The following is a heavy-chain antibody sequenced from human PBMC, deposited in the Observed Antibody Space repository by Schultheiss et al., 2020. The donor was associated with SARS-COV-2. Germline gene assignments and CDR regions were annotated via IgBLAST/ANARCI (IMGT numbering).Heavy chain of an antibody. D-gene: IGHD1-26*01. CDR1: GGSISSGGYY. CDR3: ARDSGAVGY. CDR2: IYYSGST. Sequence: SETLSLTCTVSGGSISSGGYYWSWIRQHPGKGLEWIGYIYYSGSTNYNPSLKSRVTMSVDTSKNQFSLKLSSVTAADTAVYYCARDSGAVGYWGQGTLVTVSS. J-gene: IGHJ4*02. V-gene: IGHV4-31*03.